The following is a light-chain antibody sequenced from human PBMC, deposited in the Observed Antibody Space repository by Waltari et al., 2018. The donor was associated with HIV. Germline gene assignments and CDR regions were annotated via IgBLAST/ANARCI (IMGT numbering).Light chain of an antibody. CDR2: DVY. V-gene: IGLV2-8*01. CDR1: SNDVGPYDY. CDR3: TSYAGSYTLML. J-gene: IGLJ2*01. Sequence: QSALTQPPTASGSPGQSVTISCSGTSNDVGPYDYVSWYQQHPDKPPRLIIADVYKRPSGVPARFSGSKSVNTSSLTVSGLQAEDEADYYCTSYAGSYTLMLFGGGTKVTVL.